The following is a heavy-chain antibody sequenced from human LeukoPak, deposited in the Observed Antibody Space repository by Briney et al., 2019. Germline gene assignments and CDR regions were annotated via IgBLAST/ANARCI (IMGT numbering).Heavy chain of an antibody. CDR2: TYYRSKWYN. CDR3: ARASTIVVVPAAWDYYYGMDV. J-gene: IGHJ6*02. D-gene: IGHD2-2*01. Sequence: SQTLSLTCAISGYSVSSNSAAWNWIRQSPSRGLECLGRTYYRSKWYNDYAVSVKSRITINPDTSKNQFSLQPNSVTPEDTAVYYCARASTIVVVPAAWDYYYGMDVWGQGTTVTVSS. CDR1: GYSVSSNSAA. V-gene: IGHV6-1*01.